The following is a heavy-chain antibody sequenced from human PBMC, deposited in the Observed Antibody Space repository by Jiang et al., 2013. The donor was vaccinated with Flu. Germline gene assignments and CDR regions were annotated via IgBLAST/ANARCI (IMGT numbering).Heavy chain of an antibody. D-gene: IGHD6-13*01. CDR3: ARLPSRYAFDS. Sequence: GSGLVKPSETLSLTCTVSGGSISSYYWSWIRQPPGKGLEWIGYIYYSGSTNYNPSLKSRVTISVDTSKNQFSLNLSSVTAADTAVYYCARLPSRYAFDSWGQGTLVTVSS. J-gene: IGHJ4*02. V-gene: IGHV4-59*08. CDR2: IYYSGST. CDR1: GGSISSYY.